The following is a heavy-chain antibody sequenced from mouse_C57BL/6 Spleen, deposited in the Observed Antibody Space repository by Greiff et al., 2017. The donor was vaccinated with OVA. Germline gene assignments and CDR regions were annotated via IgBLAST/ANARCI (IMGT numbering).Heavy chain of an antibody. J-gene: IGHJ3*01. V-gene: IGHV1-52*01. D-gene: IGHD2-4*01. Sequence: VQLQQSGAELVRPGSSVKLSCKASGYTFTSYWMHWVKQRPIQGLEWIGNIDPSDSDTHYNQKFKDKATLTVDKSSSTAYMQLSSLTSEDSAVYYSARADYDVGAYWGQGTLVTVSA. CDR1: GYTFTSYW. CDR2: IDPSDSDT. CDR3: ARADYDVGAY.